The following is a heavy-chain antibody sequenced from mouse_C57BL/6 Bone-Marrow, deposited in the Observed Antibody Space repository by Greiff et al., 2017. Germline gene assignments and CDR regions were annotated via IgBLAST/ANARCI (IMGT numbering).Heavy chain of an antibody. V-gene: IGHV1-78*01. D-gene: IGHD1-1*01. Sequence: VQGVESDAELVKPGASVKISCKVSGYTFTDHTIHWMKQRPEQGLEWIGYIYPRDGSTKYNEKFKGKATLTADKSSSTAYMQLNSLTSEDSAVYFCARSDYAHHYAMDYWGQGTSVTVSS. CDR2: IYPRDGST. CDR3: ARSDYAHHYAMDY. CDR1: GYTFTDHT. J-gene: IGHJ4*01.